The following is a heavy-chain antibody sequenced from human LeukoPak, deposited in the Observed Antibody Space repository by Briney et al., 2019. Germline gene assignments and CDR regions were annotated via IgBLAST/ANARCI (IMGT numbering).Heavy chain of an antibody. D-gene: IGHD6-19*01. CDR2: ISYDGSNK. CDR1: GFTFSSYA. J-gene: IGHJ4*02. V-gene: IGHV3-30-3*01. Sequence: GGSLRLSCAASGFTFSSYAMHWVRQAPGKGLEWVAVISYDGSNKYYADSVKGRFTISRDNSKNTLYLQMNSLRAEDTAVYYCARAAPYSSVFEEGEDFDYWGQGTLVTVSS. CDR3: ARAAPYSSVFEEGEDFDY.